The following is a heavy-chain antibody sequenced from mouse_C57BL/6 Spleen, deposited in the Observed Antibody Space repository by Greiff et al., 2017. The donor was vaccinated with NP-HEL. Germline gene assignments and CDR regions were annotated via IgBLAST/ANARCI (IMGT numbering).Heavy chain of an antibody. Sequence: QVQLKQSGPELVKPGASVKISCKASGYAFSSSWMNWVKQRPGKGLEWIGRIYPGDGDTNYNGKFKGKATLTADKSSSTAYMQLSSLTSEDSAVYFCARSSYYGNFYAMDYWGQGTSVTVSS. CDR2: IYPGDGDT. CDR3: ARSSYYGNFYAMDY. J-gene: IGHJ4*01. D-gene: IGHD2-1*01. CDR1: GYAFSSSW. V-gene: IGHV1-82*01.